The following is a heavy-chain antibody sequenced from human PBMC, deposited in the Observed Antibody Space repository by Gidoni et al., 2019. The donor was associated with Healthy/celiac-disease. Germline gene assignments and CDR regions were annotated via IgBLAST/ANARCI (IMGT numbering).Heavy chain of an antibody. D-gene: IGHD1-26*01. CDR3: ARRVVRGSYFAFDI. Sequence: QVTLRESGPTLVKPTQTLTLTCPFSGFSLSTSGMCVSWIRQPPGKALEWLARIDWDDDKYYSTSLKTRLTISKDTSKNQVVLTMTNMDPVDTATYYCARRVVRGSYFAFDIWGQGTMVTVSS. CDR2: IDWDDDK. CDR1: GFSLSTSGMC. V-gene: IGHV2-70*15. J-gene: IGHJ3*02.